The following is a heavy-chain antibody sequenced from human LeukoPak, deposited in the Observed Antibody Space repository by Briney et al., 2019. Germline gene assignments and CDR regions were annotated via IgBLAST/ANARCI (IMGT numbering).Heavy chain of an antibody. CDR3: ARDTGTYLCDY. J-gene: IGHJ4*02. CDR1: GFTFSSYW. V-gene: IGHV3-7*03. D-gene: IGHD1-7*01. CDR2: IKQDGSEK. Sequence: GGSLRLSCAASGFTFSSYWMSWVRQAPGKGLEWVANIKQDGSEKYYADSVKGRFTISRDNAKNSLYLQMNSLRAEDTAVYYCARDTGTYLCDYWGQGTLVTVSS.